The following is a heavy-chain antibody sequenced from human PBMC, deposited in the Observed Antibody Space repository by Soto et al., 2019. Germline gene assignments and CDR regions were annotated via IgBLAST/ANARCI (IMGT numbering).Heavy chain of an antibody. CDR3: ATAEGTVTTGWYGLDV. CDR2: INTGNGNT. J-gene: IGHJ6*02. V-gene: IGHV1-3*04. CDR1: GYTFISYA. Sequence: QVQVMQSGAEVKKPGASVKVSCMTSGYTFISYALNWVRQAPGQRLEWMGRINTGNGNTDYSQRFQGRITITRGTSATTTYMERTSLRHEDTAVYYCATAEGTVTTGWYGLDVWGQGTTVTVSS. D-gene: IGHD4-17*01.